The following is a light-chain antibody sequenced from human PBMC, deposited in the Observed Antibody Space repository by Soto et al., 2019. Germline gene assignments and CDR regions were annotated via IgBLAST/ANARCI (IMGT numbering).Light chain of an antibody. V-gene: IGKV3-20*01. CDR1: QSVSSSY. CDR2: GAS. J-gene: IGKJ5*01. CDR3: QQYNQWPPVT. Sequence: EIVLTQSPGTLSLSPGERATLSCRASQSVSSSYLAWYQQKPGQAPRLLIYGASSRATGIPDRFSGSGSGTEFTLTISSLQSEDFAVYYCQQYNQWPPVTFGQGTRLEIK.